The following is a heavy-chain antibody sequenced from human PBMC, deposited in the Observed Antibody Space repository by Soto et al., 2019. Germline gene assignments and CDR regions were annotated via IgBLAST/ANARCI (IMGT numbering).Heavy chain of an antibody. J-gene: IGHJ6*03. CDR3: ARDGYSSGWYDSYYYGYRDV. CDR1: GYTFTSYG. CDR2: ISDYNGNT. Sequence: QVQLVQSGAEVKKPGASVKDSCKASGYTFTSYGISWVRQAPGQGLEWMGWISDYNGNTNYAQKLQGRVTMTTDTSTSTAYMELRSLRSDDTAVYYCARDGYSSGWYDSYYYGYRDVWGKGTTVTVSS. V-gene: IGHV1-18*01. D-gene: IGHD6-19*01.